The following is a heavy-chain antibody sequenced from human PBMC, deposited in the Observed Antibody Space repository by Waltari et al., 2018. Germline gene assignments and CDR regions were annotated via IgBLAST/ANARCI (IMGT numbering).Heavy chain of an antibody. D-gene: IGHD2-15*01. CDR1: GGIVRNNY. CDR2: IYTAGST. Sequence: EGQVVEAGGGVIQPGGGLRLSGAASGGIVRNNYMNWVRQAPGKGLELVSVIYTAGSTYSADSVKGRFSISRDKSKNTLYLQMNSLRAEDTAVYYCAREFGGLNDAFDIWGQGTMVSVSS. V-gene: IGHV3-53*01. J-gene: IGHJ3*02. CDR3: AREFGGLNDAFDI.